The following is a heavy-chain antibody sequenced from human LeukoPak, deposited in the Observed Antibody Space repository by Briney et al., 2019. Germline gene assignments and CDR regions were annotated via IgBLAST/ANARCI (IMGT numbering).Heavy chain of an antibody. CDR3: AREGIAAAGTHFDY. V-gene: IGHV3-30*04. Sequence: AGGSLRLSCAASGFTFSSYAMHWVRQAPGKGLEWVAVISYDGSNKYYADSVKGRFTISRDNSKNTLYLQMNSLRAEDTAVYYCAREGIAAAGTHFDYWGQGTLVTVSS. D-gene: IGHD6-13*01. CDR2: ISYDGSNK. J-gene: IGHJ4*02. CDR1: GFTFSSYA.